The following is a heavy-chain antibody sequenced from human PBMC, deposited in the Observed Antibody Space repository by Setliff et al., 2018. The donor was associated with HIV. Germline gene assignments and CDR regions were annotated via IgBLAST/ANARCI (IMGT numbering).Heavy chain of an antibody. D-gene: IGHD6-13*01. V-gene: IGHV4-39*01. CDR3: ARRGIAAAGSDS. Sequence: LSLTCTVSGGSISSNSYYWGWFRQPPGKGLEWIGSIYYSGSTYYTPSLKSRVTISVDTSQNQFSLKLNSVTAADTAVYYCARRGIAAAGSDSWGQGTQVTVSS. CDR1: GGSISSNSYY. J-gene: IGHJ4*02. CDR2: IYYSGST.